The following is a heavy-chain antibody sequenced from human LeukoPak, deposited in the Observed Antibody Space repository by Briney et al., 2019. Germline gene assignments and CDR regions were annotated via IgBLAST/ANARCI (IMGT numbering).Heavy chain of an antibody. CDR1: GFTFTDYA. D-gene: IGHD2-2*01. CDR2: ISYDGSTE. J-gene: IGHJ4*02. Sequence: GTSLRLSCAASGFTFTDYAIHWVCQAPGKGLEWVAVISYDGSTEYYADSVKGRFTISRDNSKNTMYLQMNSLRAEDTALYYCARALETLGYCTGASCYLFPAYWGQGTPVIVSS. CDR3: ARALETLGYCTGASCYLFPAY. V-gene: IGHV3-30*01.